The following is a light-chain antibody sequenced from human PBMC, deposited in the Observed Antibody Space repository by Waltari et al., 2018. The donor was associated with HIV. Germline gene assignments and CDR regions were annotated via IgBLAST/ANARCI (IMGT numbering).Light chain of an antibody. CDR2: KVS. Sequence: VVLTQSPLALPVTLGQPASISCRSSQSLAYSDGNTHLNWFQQRPGQSPRRLIYKVSNRDAGVPDRFSGSGSGTDFTLKISRVEAEDVGFYYCMQGTHWPPSWTFGQGTKVEIK. V-gene: IGKV2-30*01. J-gene: IGKJ1*01. CDR1: QSLAYSDGNTH. CDR3: MQGTHWPPSWT.